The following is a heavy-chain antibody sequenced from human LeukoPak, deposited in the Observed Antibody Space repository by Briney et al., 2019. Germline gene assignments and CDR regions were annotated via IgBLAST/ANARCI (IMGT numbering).Heavy chain of an antibody. CDR3: ALRSGWYGR. CDR1: GGSISSSSYY. D-gene: IGHD6-19*01. Sequence: PSETLSLTCTVSGGSISSSSYYWGWNRQPPGKGLEWIGSIYYSGSTYYNPSLKSRVTISVDTSKNQFSLKLSSVTAADTAVYYCALRSGWYGRWGQGTLVTVSS. CDR2: IYYSGST. J-gene: IGHJ4*02. V-gene: IGHV4-39*01.